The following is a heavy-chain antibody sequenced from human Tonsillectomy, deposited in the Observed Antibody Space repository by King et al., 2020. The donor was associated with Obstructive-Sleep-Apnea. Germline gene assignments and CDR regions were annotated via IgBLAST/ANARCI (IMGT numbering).Heavy chain of an antibody. CDR3: AKDIINSDSLTGPVDY. Sequence: VQLVESGGGLVQPGGSLRLSCAGSGFTFRSYAMSWVRQAPGKGLEWVSGMSGSGGGTYYADSVKGRFTISSDNSKNTLDLQMNSLRAEDTAVYYCAKDIINSDSLTGPVDYWGQGTLVTVSS. D-gene: IGHD3-9*01. J-gene: IGHJ4*02. V-gene: IGHV3-23*04. CDR1: GFTFRSYA. CDR2: MSGSGGGT.